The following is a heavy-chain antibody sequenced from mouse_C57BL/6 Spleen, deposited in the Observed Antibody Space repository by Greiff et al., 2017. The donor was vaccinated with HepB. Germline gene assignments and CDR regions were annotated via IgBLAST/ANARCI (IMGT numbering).Heavy chain of an antibody. J-gene: IGHJ4*01. CDR1: GYAFSSSW. CDR2: IYPGDGDT. V-gene: IGHV1-82*01. Sequence: VQLQQSGPELVKPGASVKISCKASGYAFSSSWMTWVKQRPGKGLEWIGRIYPGDGDTNYTGKFKGKATLTADKSSSTAYMQLSSLTAEDSAVYVCGRKDDYAMDYWGQGTSVTVSS. CDR3: GRKDDYAMDY.